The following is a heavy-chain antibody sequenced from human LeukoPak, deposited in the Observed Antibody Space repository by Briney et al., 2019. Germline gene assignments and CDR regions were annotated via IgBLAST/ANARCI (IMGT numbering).Heavy chain of an antibody. D-gene: IGHD3-10*01. CDR3: ARDQRYQGGSGSYNYAYYFDY. J-gene: IGHJ4*02. CDR1: GYTFTSNY. Sequence: ASVKVSCKASGYTFTSNYIHWVRQAPGQGLEWMGIINPSGGSTSYAQKFQGRVTMTRDTSTSTVYMELSSLRSEDTAVYYCARDQRYQGGSGSYNYAYYFDYWGQGTLVTVSS. V-gene: IGHV1-46*01. CDR2: INPSGGST.